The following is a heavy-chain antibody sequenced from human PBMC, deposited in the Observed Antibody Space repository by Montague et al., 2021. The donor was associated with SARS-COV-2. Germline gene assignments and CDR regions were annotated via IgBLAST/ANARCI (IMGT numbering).Heavy chain of an antibody. CDR1: GGSFSGYY. V-gene: IGHV4-34*01. D-gene: IGHD3-10*01. CDR2: INHSGST. J-gene: IGHJ6*01. CDR3: ARGRRILLWFGELLSGGDYYGMDV. Sequence: SETLSLTCAVYGGSFSGYYWSWIRQPPGKGLEWIGEINHSGSTNYNPSLKSRVTISVDTSKNQFSLKLSSVTAADTAVYYCARGRRILLWFGELLSGGDYYGMDVWGQGTTDTVAS.